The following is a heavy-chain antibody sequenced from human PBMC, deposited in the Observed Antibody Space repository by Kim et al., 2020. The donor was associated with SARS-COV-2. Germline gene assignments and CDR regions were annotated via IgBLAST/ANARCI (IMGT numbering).Heavy chain of an antibody. CDR2: IYYSGST. J-gene: IGHJ2*01. CDR3: ARHGDYGGDFDL. D-gene: IGHD4-17*01. Sequence: SETLSLTCTVSGGSISSSSYYWGWIRQPPGKGLEWIGSIYYSGSTYYNPSLKSRVTISVDTSKNQFSLKLSSVTAADTAVYYCARHGDYGGDFDLWGRGTLVTVSS. V-gene: IGHV4-39*01. CDR1: GGSISSSSYY.